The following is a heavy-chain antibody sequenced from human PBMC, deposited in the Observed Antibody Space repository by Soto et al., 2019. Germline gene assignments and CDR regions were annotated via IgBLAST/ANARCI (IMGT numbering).Heavy chain of an antibody. D-gene: IGHD5-18*01. CDR3: AKVQRIQLWLDAFDS. CDR2: ISGSGGST. J-gene: IGHJ3*02. Sequence: EVQLLESGGGLVQPGGSLRLSCAASGFTFSSYAMSWVRQAPGKGLEWVSAISGSGGSTYYADSVKGRFTISRDNSKNTLYLQMNSLRAENTAVYYCAKVQRIQLWLDAFDSWGQGTMVTVSS. V-gene: IGHV3-23*01. CDR1: GFTFSSYA.